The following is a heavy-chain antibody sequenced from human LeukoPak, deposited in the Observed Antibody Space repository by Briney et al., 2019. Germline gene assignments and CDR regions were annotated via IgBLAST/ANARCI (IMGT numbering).Heavy chain of an antibody. V-gene: IGHV3-48*03. CDR2: ISSSGSTI. CDR3: ARYYYDSSGYSRTLDY. D-gene: IGHD3-22*01. Sequence: GGSLRLSCAASGFTFSSYEMNWVRQAPGKGLEWVSYISSSGSTIYYADSVKGRFTISRDNAKNSLYLQMNSLRAEDTAVYHCARYYYDSSGYSRTLDYWGQGTLVTVSS. J-gene: IGHJ4*02. CDR1: GFTFSSYE.